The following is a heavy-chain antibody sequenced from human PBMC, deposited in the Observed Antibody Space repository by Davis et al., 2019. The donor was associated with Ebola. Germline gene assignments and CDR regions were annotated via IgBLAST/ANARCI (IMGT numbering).Heavy chain of an antibody. V-gene: IGHV3-21*01. D-gene: IGHD3-10*01. CDR3: ASSPGVQGVIRFDP. Sequence: GESLKISCAASGFTFSSYSMNWVRQAPGKGLEWVSSISSSSSYIYYADSVKGRFTISRDNAKNSLYLQMNSLRAEDTAVYYCASSPGVQGVIRFDPWGQGTLVTVSS. CDR2: ISSSSSYI. CDR1: GFTFSSYS. J-gene: IGHJ5*02.